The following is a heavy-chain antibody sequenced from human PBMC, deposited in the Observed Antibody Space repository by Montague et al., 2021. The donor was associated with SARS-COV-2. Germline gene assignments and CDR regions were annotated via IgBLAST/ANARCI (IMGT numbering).Heavy chain of an antibody. Sequence: SETLSLTCTGAGCSVNRGYDWACVRQPPTMGLRRMGSVRQSSSTYFTPSPASRVSMTVDTTKNEFSLTLTSVTAADTALYYCARVEVYGGRIYYYFYGLDDWGQGTAVTVSS. J-gene: IGHJ6*02. CDR2: VRQSSST. CDR3: ARVEVYGGRIYYYFYGLDD. CDR1: GCSVNRGYD. V-gene: IGHV4-38-2*02. D-gene: IGHD4/OR15-4a*01.